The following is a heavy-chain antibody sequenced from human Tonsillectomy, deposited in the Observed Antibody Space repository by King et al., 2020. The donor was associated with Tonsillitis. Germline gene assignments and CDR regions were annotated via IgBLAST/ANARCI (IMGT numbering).Heavy chain of an antibody. D-gene: IGHD2-8*01. V-gene: IGHV3-23*04. CDR1: GFTFSSYA. CDR2: ISGSGVST. Sequence: VQLVESGGGLVQPGGSLRLSCAASGFTFSSYAMSWVRQAPGKGLEWVSGISGSGVSTYYADSVKGRFTISRDNSKNTLYLQMNSLRAEDTAVYYCAKDHGKGYCTNGVCYNFDYWGSGTLVTVSS. CDR3: AKDHGKGYCTNGVCYNFDY. J-gene: IGHJ4*02.